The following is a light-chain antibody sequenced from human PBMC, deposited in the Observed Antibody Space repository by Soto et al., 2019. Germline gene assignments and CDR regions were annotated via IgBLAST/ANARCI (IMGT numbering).Light chain of an antibody. CDR2: WAS. CDR3: QQYYSTPLT. CDR1: HSFFYIPNNKNY. J-gene: IGKJ4*01. Sequence: EIVMTQAADSLGVSIGERATINCRGSHSFFYIPNNKNYLAWYQQKPGQPPKLLIYWASTRESGVPARFSGSGSGTDFTLTISSLQAEDVAVYYCQQYYSTPLTFGGGTKVDIK. V-gene: IGKV4-1*01.